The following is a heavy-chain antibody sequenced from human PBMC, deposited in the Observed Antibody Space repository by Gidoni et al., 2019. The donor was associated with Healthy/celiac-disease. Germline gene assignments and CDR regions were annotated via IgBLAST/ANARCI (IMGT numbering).Heavy chain of an antibody. V-gene: IGHV5-51*01. CDR1: GYSFTSYW. J-gene: IGHJ2*01. Sequence: EVQLVQSGAEVKKPGEALKISCKGYGYSFTSYWLGWVRQLHGQGLEWMGIICPGDSDTRYSPSFQGQVTSSADKSISTAYLQWSSLKASDTAMYYCARAGDGYNYGWYFDLWGRGTLVTVSS. CDR3: ARAGDGYNYGWYFDL. D-gene: IGHD5-12*01. CDR2: ICPGDSDT.